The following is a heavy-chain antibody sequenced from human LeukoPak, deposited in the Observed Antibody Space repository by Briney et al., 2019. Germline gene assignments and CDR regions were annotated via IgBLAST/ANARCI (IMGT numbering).Heavy chain of an antibody. D-gene: IGHD3-22*01. CDR1: GGSFSGYY. J-gene: IGHJ6*03. CDR3: AREVSYYYYMDV. Sequence: SETLSLTCAVYGGSFSGYYWSWIRQPPGKGLEWIGYIYYSGSTNYNPSLKSRVTISVDTSKNQFSLKLSSVTAADTAVYYCAREVSYYYYMDVWGKGTTVTTSS. CDR2: IYYSGST. V-gene: IGHV4-59*01.